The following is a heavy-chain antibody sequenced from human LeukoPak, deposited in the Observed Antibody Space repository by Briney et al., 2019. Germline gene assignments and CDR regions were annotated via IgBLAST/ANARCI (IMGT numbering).Heavy chain of an antibody. V-gene: IGHV1-69*01. CDR2: IIPIFGTA. J-gene: IGHJ4*02. Sequence: SVKVSCKASGGTFSSYAISWVRQAPGQGLEWMGGIIPIFGTANYAQKFQGRVTITADESTSTAYMELSSLRSEDTAEYYCAHLRRGYSYGRLFDYWGQGTLVTVSS. CDR1: GGTFSSYA. D-gene: IGHD5-18*01. CDR3: AHLRRGYSYGRLFDY.